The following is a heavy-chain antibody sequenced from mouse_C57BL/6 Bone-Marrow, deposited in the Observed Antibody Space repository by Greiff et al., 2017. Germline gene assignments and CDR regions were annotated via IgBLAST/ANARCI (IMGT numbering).Heavy chain of an antibody. J-gene: IGHJ2*01. CDR1: GFTFTDYY. CDR2: IRNKANGYTT. V-gene: IGHV7-3*01. D-gene: IGHD1-1*01. CDR3: AGYSTTVVALDY. Sequence: EVMLVESGGGLVQPGGSLSLSCAASGFTFTDYYMSWVRQPPGKALEWLGFIRNKANGYTTEYSASVKGRFTISRDNSQSILYLQMNALRAEDSATYYCAGYSTTVVALDYWGQGTTLTVSS.